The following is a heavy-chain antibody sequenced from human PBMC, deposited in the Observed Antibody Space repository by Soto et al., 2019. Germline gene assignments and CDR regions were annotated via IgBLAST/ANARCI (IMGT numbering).Heavy chain of an antibody. CDR2: ISYSGSS. CDR1: GGSISSGTYY. D-gene: IGHD5-12*01. V-gene: IGHV4-39*01. CDR3: ARHINGYGHYYFDY. Sequence: PSETLSLTCTVSGGSISSGTYYWGWIRQPPGKGLEWIGSISYSGSSYYNPSLKSRGTIFVDTSKSQFSLLLSSVTAADTAMYYCARHINGYGHYYFDYWGQGTLVTVSS. J-gene: IGHJ4*02.